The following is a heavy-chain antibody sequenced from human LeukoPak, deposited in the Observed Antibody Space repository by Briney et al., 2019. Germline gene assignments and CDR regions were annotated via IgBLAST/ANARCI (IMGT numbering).Heavy chain of an antibody. J-gene: IGHJ4*02. Sequence: GGSLRLSCAASGFTFSNYAMSWVHQTPGKGLEWVSTISNSDAKTYYADSVKGRFTISRDNSKNTLYLQMNSLTAEDTAIFYCAKATGTLTNWGQGILVTVSS. CDR1: GFTFSNYA. CDR2: ISNSDAKT. V-gene: IGHV3-23*01. CDR3: AKATGTLTN. D-gene: IGHD1-1*01.